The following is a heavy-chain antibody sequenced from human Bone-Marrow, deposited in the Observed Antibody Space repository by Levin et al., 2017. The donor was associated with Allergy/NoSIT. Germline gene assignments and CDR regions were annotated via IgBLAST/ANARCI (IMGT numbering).Heavy chain of an antibody. D-gene: IGHD3-22*01. CDR2: ISYDGSNK. V-gene: IGHV3-30*04. Sequence: GGSLRLSCAASGFTFSSYAMHWVRQAPGKGLEWVAVISYDGSNKYYADSVKGRFTISRDNSKNTLYLQMNSLRAEDTAVYYCARASGYYQAFDYWGQGTLVTVSS. CDR1: GFTFSSYA. J-gene: IGHJ4*02. CDR3: ARASGYYQAFDY.